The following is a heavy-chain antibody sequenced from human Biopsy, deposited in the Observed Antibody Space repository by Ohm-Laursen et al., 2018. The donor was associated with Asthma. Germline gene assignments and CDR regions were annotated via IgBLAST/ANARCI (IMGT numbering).Heavy chain of an antibody. D-gene: IGHD6-19*01. CDR1: GGSISRSY. Sequence: GTLSLTCSVYGGSISRSYWSWIRQSPEKGLEWMGYVYWTGSTNYNPSLKSRITMSVDTSKNRMFLELTSVTAADTAIYYCVRAVRNEQWLAPFDYWGQGKPVTVSS. J-gene: IGHJ4*02. CDR3: VRAVRNEQWLAPFDY. V-gene: IGHV4-59*01. CDR2: VYWTGST.